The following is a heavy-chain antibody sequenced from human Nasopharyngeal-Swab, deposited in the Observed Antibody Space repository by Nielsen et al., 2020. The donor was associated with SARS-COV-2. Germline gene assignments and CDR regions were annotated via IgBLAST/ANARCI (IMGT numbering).Heavy chain of an antibody. J-gene: IGHJ6*02. V-gene: IGHV3-23*03. Sequence: VRQAPGKGLEWVSVIYSGGSSTYYADSVKGRFTISRDNSKNTLYLQMNSLRAEDTAVYYCAKDGYYYDSSGYGMDVRGQGTTVTVSS. CDR3: AKDGYYYDSSGYGMDV. CDR2: IYSGGSST. D-gene: IGHD3-22*01.